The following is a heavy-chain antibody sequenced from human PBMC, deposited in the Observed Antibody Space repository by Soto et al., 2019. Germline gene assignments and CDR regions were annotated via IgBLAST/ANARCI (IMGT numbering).Heavy chain of an antibody. Sequence: QVQLQESGPGLVKPSDTLSLTCAVSGYSISSSNWWGWIRQPPGKGLEWIGYIYYSGSTYYTPSLKSRVTMSVDTSKNKFSLKLSSVTAVDTAVYYCARTPAEGTTGTGFDPWGQGTLVTVSS. CDR2: IYYSGST. CDR3: ARTPAEGTTGTGFDP. CDR1: GYSISSSNW. V-gene: IGHV4-28*01. D-gene: IGHD1-1*01. J-gene: IGHJ5*02.